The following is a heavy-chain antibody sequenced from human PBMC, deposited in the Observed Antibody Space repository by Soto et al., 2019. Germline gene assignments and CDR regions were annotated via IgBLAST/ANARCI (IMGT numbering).Heavy chain of an antibody. CDR2: ISYDGSNK. D-gene: IGHD3-16*02. J-gene: IGHJ6*02. V-gene: IGHV3-30*18. CDR1: GFTFSSYG. CDR3: AKEGHHIYREGGMDV. Sequence: QVQLVESGGGVVQPGRSLRLSCAASGFTFSSYGMHWFRQAPGKGLEWVAVISYDGSNKYYADSVKGRFTIARDNYKNTVYVQMNSLRAEDTAVYYCAKEGHHIYREGGMDVWGQGTTVTVSS.